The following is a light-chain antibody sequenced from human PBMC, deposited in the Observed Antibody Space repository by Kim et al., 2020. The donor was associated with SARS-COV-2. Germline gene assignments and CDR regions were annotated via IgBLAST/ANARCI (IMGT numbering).Light chain of an antibody. J-gene: IGLJ1*01. V-gene: IGLV2-14*01. CDR3: SSFTNRRTYV. Sequence: QSALTQPASVSGSPGQSITISCTGGSSDVGGHNYVSWYQQNPGKAPKLIICDVNERPSGISNRFSGSKSGNTAFLTISGLQADDEADYYCSSFTNRRTYVFGSGTKVTVL. CDR1: SSDVGGHNY. CDR2: DVN.